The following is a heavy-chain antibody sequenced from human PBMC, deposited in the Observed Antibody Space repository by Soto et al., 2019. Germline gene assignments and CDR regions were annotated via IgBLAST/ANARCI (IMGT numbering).Heavy chain of an antibody. Sequence: ASVKVSCKPSGYTFSTYDINWVRQAPGQGLEWMGWMNPNTGNTGYAQKFRGRVTMTRNTSISTAYMELVSLKTEDTAVYFCARRKERSGPNYFDYWGQGTLVTVSS. J-gene: IGHJ4*02. V-gene: IGHV1-8*01. D-gene: IGHD6-25*01. CDR3: ARRKERSGPNYFDY. CDR1: GYTFSTYD. CDR2: MNPNTGNT.